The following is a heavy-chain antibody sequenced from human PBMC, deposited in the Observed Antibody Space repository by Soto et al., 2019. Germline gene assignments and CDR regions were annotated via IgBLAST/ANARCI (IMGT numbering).Heavy chain of an antibody. CDR1: GGSINDFY. CDR2: IYYSGNT. D-gene: IGHD6-6*01. Sequence: GPRTLRPSETLSLTCTVSGGSINDFYWSWIRQPPGKGLEWIGYIYYSGNTDYNPSLKGRVTISVDTSKNQFSLKLRSVTAADTAVYYCARVGGVAARTFDYWGQGTLVTVSS. CDR3: ARVGGVAARTFDY. J-gene: IGHJ4*02. V-gene: IGHV4-59*01.